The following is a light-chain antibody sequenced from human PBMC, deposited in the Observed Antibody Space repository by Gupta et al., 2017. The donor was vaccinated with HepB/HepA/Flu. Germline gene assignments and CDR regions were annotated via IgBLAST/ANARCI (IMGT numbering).Light chain of an antibody. CDR2: DVS. Sequence: QSALTQPRSVSGSPGQSVTISCTGTSSDVGGYNYVSWYQQHPGKAPKLMIYDVSKRPSGVPDRFSGSKSGNTASLTISGLQAEDEADYYCCSYAGSYLPWVFGGGTKLTVI. CDR1: SSDVGGYNY. J-gene: IGLJ3*02. CDR3: CSYAGSYLPWV. V-gene: IGLV2-11*01.